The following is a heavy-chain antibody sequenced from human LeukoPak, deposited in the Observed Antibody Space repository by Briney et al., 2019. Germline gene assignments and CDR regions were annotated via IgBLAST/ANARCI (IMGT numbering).Heavy chain of an antibody. CDR1: GGTFSSYT. Sequence: ASVKVSCKASGGTFSSYTISWVRQAPGRGLEWMGRIIPILGIANYAQKFQGRVTITADKSTSTAYMELSSLRSEDTAVYYCAILAYCGGDCYRADYWGQGTLVTVSS. CDR3: AILAYCGGDCYRADY. V-gene: IGHV1-69*02. J-gene: IGHJ4*02. D-gene: IGHD2-21*02. CDR2: IIPILGIA.